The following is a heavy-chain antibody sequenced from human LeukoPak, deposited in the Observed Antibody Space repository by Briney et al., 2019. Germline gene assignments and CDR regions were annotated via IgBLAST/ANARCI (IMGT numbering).Heavy chain of an antibody. CDR2: ISAYNGNT. J-gene: IGHJ4*02. CDR1: GYTFTSYD. D-gene: IGHD3-22*01. V-gene: IGHV1-18*01. Sequence: ASVTASCKASGYTFTSYDINWVRQATGQGLEWMGWISAYNGNTNYAQKLQGRVTMTTDTSTSTAYMELRSLRSDDTAVYYCAREGDYYDSSGYYLLWGQGTLVTVSS. CDR3: AREGDYYDSSGYYLL.